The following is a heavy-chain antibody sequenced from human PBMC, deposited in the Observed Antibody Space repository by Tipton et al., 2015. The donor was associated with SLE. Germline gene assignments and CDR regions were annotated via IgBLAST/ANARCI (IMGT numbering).Heavy chain of an antibody. J-gene: IGHJ4*02. CDR3: GVVVAAQVDY. CDR2: ITSSSGTV. V-gene: IGHV3-48*04. D-gene: IGHD2-15*01. Sequence: SLRLSCAASGFSFSSYNMIRVRQAPGKGLECISYITSSSGTVHYADSVMGRFTISRDNAENSLYLQLNSLRPEDTALYYCGVVVAAQVDYWGQGTLVTVSS. CDR1: GFSFSSYN.